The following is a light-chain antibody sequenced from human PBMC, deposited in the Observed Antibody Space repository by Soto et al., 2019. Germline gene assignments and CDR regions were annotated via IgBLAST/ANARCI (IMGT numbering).Light chain of an antibody. CDR2: DAV. Sequence: EIVLTQSPATLSLSPGERVTLSCRASQGISTSLVWFQQKPGQAPRLLIYDAVNRATGIPARFSGSGSGTDFFLTRSSLELEDLAVYYCQQRSNWPLTFGGGTKVEIK. J-gene: IGKJ4*01. CDR3: QQRSNWPLT. CDR1: QGISTS. V-gene: IGKV3-11*01.